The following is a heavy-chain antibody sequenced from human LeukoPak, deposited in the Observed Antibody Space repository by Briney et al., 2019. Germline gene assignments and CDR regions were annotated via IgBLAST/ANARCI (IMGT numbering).Heavy chain of an antibody. V-gene: IGHV4-39*07. CDR3: ARAIAAAASPYYYYGMDV. CDR1: GGSIGSSSYY. D-gene: IGHD6-13*01. J-gene: IGHJ6*02. Sequence: SETLSLTCTVSGGSIGSSSYYWGWIRQPPGKGLEWIGSIYYSGSTYYNPSLKSRVTISVDTSKNQFSLKLSSVTAADTAVYYCARAIAAAASPYYYYGMDVWGQGTTVTVSS. CDR2: IYYSGST.